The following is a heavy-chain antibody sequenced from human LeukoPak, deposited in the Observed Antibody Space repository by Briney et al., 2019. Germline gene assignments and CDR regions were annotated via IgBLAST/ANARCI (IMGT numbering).Heavy chain of an antibody. J-gene: IGHJ4*02. D-gene: IGHD3-22*01. V-gene: IGHV3-23*01. Sequence: HPGGSLRLSCAASGFTFSSYAMSWVRQAPGKGLEWVSAIRGSGGSTYYADSVKGRFTISRDNSKNTLYLQMNSLRAEDTAVYYCAKSITMIVVADTHWGQGTLVTVSS. CDR2: IRGSGGST. CDR1: GFTFSSYA. CDR3: AKSITMIVVADTH.